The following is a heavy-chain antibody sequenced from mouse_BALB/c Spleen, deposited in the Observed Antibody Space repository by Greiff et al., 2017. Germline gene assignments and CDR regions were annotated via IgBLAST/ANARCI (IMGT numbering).Heavy chain of an antibody. J-gene: IGHJ4*01. Sequence: EVQLVESGGGLVKPGGSLKLSCAASGFTFSDYYMYWVRQTPEKRLEWVATISDGGSYTYYPDSVKGRFTISRDNAKNNLYLQMSSLKSEDTAMYYCARDRGYHAMDYWGQGTSVTVSS. D-gene: IGHD3-3*01. CDR1: GFTFSDYY. CDR2: ISDGGSYT. CDR3: ARDRGYHAMDY. V-gene: IGHV5-4*02.